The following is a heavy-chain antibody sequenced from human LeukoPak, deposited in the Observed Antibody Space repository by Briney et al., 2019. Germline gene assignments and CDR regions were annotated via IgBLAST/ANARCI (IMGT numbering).Heavy chain of an antibody. CDR1: GSRFTTYW. J-gene: IGHJ4*02. CDR2: IYPGDSDT. Sequence: GESLKISCKGSGSRFTTYWIGWVRQMPGKGLEWMGIIYPGDSDTRYSPSFQGQVTMSADKSITTAYLQWSSLKASDTAMYYCARPRVGATTAIDYWGQGTLVTVSS. V-gene: IGHV5-51*01. CDR3: ARPRVGATTAIDY. D-gene: IGHD1-26*01.